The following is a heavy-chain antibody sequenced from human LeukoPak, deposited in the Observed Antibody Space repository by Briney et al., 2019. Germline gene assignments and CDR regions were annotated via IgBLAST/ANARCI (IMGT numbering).Heavy chain of an antibody. CDR1: GYSISSGYY. J-gene: IGHJ5*02. D-gene: IGHD2-15*01. Sequence: SETLPLTCAVSGYSISSGYYWGWIRQPPGKGLEWIGSIYHSGSTYYNPSLKSRVTISVDTSKNQFSLKLSSVTAADTAVYYCARHEVVVAATQGWFDPWGQGTLVTVSS. V-gene: IGHV4-38-2*01. CDR2: IYHSGST. CDR3: ARHEVVVAATQGWFDP.